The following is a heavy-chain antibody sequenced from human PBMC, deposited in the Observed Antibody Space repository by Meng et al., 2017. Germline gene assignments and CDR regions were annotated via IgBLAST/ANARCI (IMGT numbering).Heavy chain of an antibody. J-gene: IGHJ4*02. D-gene: IGHD2-15*01. CDR2: IYHSGST. CDR1: GGSISSSNW. Sequence: QVPLQESGPGLVKPSGTLSLACSVAGGSISSSNWWSWDRQPPGKGLEWIGEIYHSGSTNYNPSLKSRVTISVDKSKNQFSLKLSSVTAADTAVYYCARWSIYCSGGSCYSFDYWGQGTLVTVSS. CDR3: ARWSIYCSGGSCYSFDY. V-gene: IGHV4-4*02.